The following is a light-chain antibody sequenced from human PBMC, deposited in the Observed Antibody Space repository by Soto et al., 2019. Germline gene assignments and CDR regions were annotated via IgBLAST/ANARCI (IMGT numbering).Light chain of an antibody. CDR3: SSYAGSYTLV. J-gene: IGLJ2*01. CDR2: DVS. Sequence: QSALTQPRSVSGSPGQSVTISCTGTSNDVGGYNFVSWYQQHPGKVPKLFIYDVSRRPSGVPDRFSGSKSGNTASLTISGXXXXXXXXXXCSSYAGSYTLVFGGGTKLTVL. CDR1: SNDVGGYNF. V-gene: IGLV2-11*01.